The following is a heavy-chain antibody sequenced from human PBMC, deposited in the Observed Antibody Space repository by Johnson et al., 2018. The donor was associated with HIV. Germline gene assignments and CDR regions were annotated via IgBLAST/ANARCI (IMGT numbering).Heavy chain of an antibody. D-gene: IGHD1-26*01. V-gene: IGHV3-30*14. CDR2: ISYDGSNK. CDR1: GFTFSSYA. CDR3: ARDLVVGDHSTPLTHAFDI. Sequence: QVQLVESGGGVVQPGRSLRLSCAASGFTFSSYAMHWVRQAPGKGLEWVAVISYDGSNKYYADSVKGRFTISRDNSKNTLYLQMNSLRAEDTAVFYCARDLVVGDHSTPLTHAFDIWGQGTMVTVSS. J-gene: IGHJ3*02.